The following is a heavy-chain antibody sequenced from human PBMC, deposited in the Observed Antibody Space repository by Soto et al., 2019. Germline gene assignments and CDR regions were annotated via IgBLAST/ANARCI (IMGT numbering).Heavy chain of an antibody. CDR3: ARESGGATATLDYYYFYMDV. Sequence: ASVKVSCKTSGDSFNDYYIHWVRLAPGQGLEWMGWINPNGGVTKYAQKFQGRVTVTRDTSIRTVYMELSSLRSDDTAVYYCARESGGATATLDYYYFYMDVWGKGTTVTVSS. CDR1: GDSFNDYY. D-gene: IGHD5-12*01. V-gene: IGHV1-2*02. CDR2: INPNGGVT. J-gene: IGHJ6*03.